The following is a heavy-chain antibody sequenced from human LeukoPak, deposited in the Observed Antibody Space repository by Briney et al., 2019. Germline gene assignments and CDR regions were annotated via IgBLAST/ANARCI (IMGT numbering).Heavy chain of an antibody. CDR1: GGSISSYY. J-gene: IGHJ3*02. CDR3: ARINYYDSSGYYGDDAFDI. D-gene: IGHD3-22*01. V-gene: IGHV4-59*01. Sequence: SETLSLTCTVSGGSISSYYWSWIRQPPGKGLEWIGYIYYSGSTNYNPSLKSRVTISVDTSKNQFSLKLSSVTAADTAVYYCARINYYDSSGYYGDDAFDIWGQGTMVTVSS. CDR2: IYYSGST.